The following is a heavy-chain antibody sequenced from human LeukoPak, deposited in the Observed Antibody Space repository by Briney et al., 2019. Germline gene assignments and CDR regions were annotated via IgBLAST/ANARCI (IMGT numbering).Heavy chain of an antibody. V-gene: IGHV4-34*01. CDR2: INHSGST. CDR3: ARVSGDNFDY. CDR1: GGSFSGYY. D-gene: IGHD4-17*01. Sequence: SETLSHTCAVYGGSFSGYYWSWIRQPPGKGLEWIGEINHSGSTNYNPSLKSRVTISVDTSKNQFSLKLSSVTAADTAVYYCARVSGDNFDYWGQRTLVTVSS. J-gene: IGHJ4*02.